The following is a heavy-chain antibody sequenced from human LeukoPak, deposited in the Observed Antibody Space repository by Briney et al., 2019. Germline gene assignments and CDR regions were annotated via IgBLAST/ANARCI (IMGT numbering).Heavy chain of an antibody. CDR2: IYHSGST. CDR3: ASSLEVVRGVLDY. D-gene: IGHD3-10*01. V-gene: IGHV4-38-2*01. J-gene: IGHJ4*02. Sequence: KPSETLSLTCAVSGYSISSGYYWGWIRQPPGKGLEWIGSIYHSGSTYYNPSLKSRVTISVDTSKNQFSLKLSSVTAADTAVYYCASSLEVVRGVLDYWGQGTLVTVSS. CDR1: GYSISSGYY.